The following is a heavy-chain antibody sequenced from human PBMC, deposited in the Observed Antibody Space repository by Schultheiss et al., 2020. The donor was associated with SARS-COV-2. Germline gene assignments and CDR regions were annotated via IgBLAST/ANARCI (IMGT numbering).Heavy chain of an antibody. D-gene: IGHD6-13*01. Sequence: GESLKISCAASGFTFSSYAMHWVRQAPGKGLEWVAVISYDGSNKYYADSVKGRFTISRDNSKNTLYLQMSSLRAEDTAVYYCVKWGAYSSLDWYFDLWGRGTLGTVSS. CDR1: GFTFSSYA. V-gene: IGHV3-30-3*02. CDR2: ISYDGSNK. CDR3: VKWGAYSSLDWYFDL. J-gene: IGHJ2*01.